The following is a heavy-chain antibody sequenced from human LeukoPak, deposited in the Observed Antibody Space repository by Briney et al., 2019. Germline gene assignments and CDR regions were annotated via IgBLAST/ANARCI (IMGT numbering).Heavy chain of an antibody. CDR3: ARQLPSGYFDY. J-gene: IGHJ4*02. CDR2: ISYDGSNK. V-gene: IGHV3-30*04. D-gene: IGHD1-26*01. Sequence: GGSLRLSCAASGFTFSSYAMHWVRQAPGKGLEWVAVISYDGSNKYYADSVKGRFTISRDNSKNTLYLQMNSLRAEDTAVYYCARQLPSGYFDYWGQGTLVTVSS. CDR1: GFTFSSYA.